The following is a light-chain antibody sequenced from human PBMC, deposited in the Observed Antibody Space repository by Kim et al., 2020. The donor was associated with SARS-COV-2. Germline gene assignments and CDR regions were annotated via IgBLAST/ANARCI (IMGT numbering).Light chain of an antibody. CDR3: SSYTSSSTS. CDR1: SSDVGGYNY. Sequence: QSALTQPASVSGSPGQSITISCTGTSSDVGGYNYVSWYQQHPGKAPKLMIYDVSKRPSGVSNRFSGSKSVNTASLTISGLQAEDEADYYCSSYTSSSTSFGGGTQLTVL. CDR2: DVS. V-gene: IGLV2-14*01. J-gene: IGLJ2*01.